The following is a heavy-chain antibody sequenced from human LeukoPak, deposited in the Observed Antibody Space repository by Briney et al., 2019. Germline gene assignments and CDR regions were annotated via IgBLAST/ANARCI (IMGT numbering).Heavy chain of an antibody. Sequence: PGGALRLSCAASGFTFSNYGMHWVREAPGKGGEGVAVISYDGSKKNYEESVKGRYTISRDNSKRTLYLQMNSLRAEDSAVYYCAKVLAQQWLRDFHYWGQGPLVPLPS. CDR1: GFTFSNYG. CDR3: AKVLAQQWLRDFHY. J-gene: IGHJ4*02. CDR2: ISYDGSKK. D-gene: IGHD6-19*01. V-gene: IGHV3-30*18.